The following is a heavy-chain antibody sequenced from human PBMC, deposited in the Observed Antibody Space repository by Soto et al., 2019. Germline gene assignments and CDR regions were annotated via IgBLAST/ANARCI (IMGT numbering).Heavy chain of an antibody. CDR3: AKGGHSSGWYWGRNYYYYGMDV. CDR2: ISSNGGSI. V-gene: IGHV3-64*01. D-gene: IGHD6-19*01. J-gene: IGHJ6*02. CDR1: GFTFSSYA. Sequence: LRLSCAASGFTFSSYAMHWVRQAPGKGLEYVSAISSNGGSIYYGNSVKGRLTISRDNSKNTLYLQMNSLRAEDTAVYYCAKGGHSSGWYWGRNYYYYGMDVWGQGTTVTVS.